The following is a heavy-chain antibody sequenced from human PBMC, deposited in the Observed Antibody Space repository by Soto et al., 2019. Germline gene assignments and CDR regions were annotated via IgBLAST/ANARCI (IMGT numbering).Heavy chain of an antibody. CDR3: AKSMVVAAPGPFDY. CDR2: ISDSGIGT. J-gene: IGHJ4*02. D-gene: IGHD2-15*01. CDR1: GFTFSSYA. V-gene: IGHV3-23*01. Sequence: EVQLLESGGGLVQPGGSLRLSCAASGFTFSSYAMSWVRQAPGKGLEWVSTISDSGIGTYYADSVKGRFTISRDNSKNTLFLQMNSLRAEDTAVYYCAKSMVVAAPGPFDYWGQGTLVTVSS.